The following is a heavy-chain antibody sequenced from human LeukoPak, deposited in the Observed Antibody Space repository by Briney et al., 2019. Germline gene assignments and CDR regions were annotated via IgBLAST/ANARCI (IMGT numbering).Heavy chain of an antibody. V-gene: IGHV4-61*02. CDR1: GGSISSGSYY. Sequence: PSQTLSLTCTVSGGSISSGSYYWSWIRQPAGKGLEWIGRTYTSGSTNYNPSLKSRVTISVDTSKNQFSLKLSSVTAADTAVYYCARDVLRMEGWFDPWGQGTLVTVSS. CDR3: ARDVLRMEGWFDP. CDR2: TYTSGST. J-gene: IGHJ5*02. D-gene: IGHD2/OR15-2a*01.